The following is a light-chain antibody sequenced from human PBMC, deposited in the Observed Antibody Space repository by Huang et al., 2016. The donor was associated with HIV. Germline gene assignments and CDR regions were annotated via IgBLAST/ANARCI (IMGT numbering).Light chain of an antibody. J-gene: IGKJ4*01. CDR3: QERIQWPRLT. Sequence: EIVLTQSPATLSLSPGERATLSCRASQNVTDSLAWYRQKPGQAPSLLIYRAANRATGTPARFSGSGSVTDFTLTISSLEPEDFAIYYCQERIQWPRLTFGGGTKVEIK. CDR2: RAA. V-gene: IGKV3-11*01. CDR1: QNVTDS.